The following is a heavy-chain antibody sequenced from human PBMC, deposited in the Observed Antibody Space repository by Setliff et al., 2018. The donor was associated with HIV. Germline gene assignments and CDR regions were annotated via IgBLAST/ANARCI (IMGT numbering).Heavy chain of an antibody. V-gene: IGHV4-39*01. D-gene: IGHD1-26*01. J-gene: IGHJ6*03. CDR2: IYYTGST. CDR1: GASISSSSHH. Sequence: SETLSLTCTVSGASISSSSHHWAWIRPPPGKGLEYIGNIYYTGSTHHNPSLESRVATSVDTSKNQFSLKLSSVTAPDTAVYYCARIVRWELVATSTFFYYYMDVWGKGTTVTVSS. CDR3: ARIVRWELVATSTFFYYYMDV.